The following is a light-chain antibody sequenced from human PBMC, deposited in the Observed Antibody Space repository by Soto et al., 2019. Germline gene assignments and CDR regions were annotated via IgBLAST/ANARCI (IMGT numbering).Light chain of an antibody. V-gene: IGLV1-40*01. J-gene: IGLJ1*01. Sequence: QSVLTQPPSVSGAPGQRVNISCTGSRSNIGAGYDVHWYQHLPGTAPKLLIYHNINRPSGVPDRISGSTSDTSASLAITGLQAEDEADYYCQSYDSSLRRVFGTGTKVTVL. CDR3: QSYDSSLRRV. CDR1: RSNIGAGYD. CDR2: HNI.